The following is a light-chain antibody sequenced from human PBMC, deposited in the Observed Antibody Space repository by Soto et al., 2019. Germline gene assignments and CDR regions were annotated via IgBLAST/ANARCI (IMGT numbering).Light chain of an antibody. CDR1: QSVSSSY. CDR2: GAS. CDR3: QQYGSSPWT. J-gene: IGKJ1*01. Sequence: ESVLTQSPGPLSLSPGESATLSCRASQSVSSSYLAWYQQKPGQAPRLLIYGASSRATGIPDRFSGSGSGTDFTLTISRLEPEDFAVYYCQQYGSSPWTFGQGTKVDIK. V-gene: IGKV3-20*01.